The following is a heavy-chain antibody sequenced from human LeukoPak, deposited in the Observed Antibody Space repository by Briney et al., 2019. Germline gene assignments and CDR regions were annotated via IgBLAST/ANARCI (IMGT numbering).Heavy chain of an antibody. Sequence: SQTLSLTCAISGDSVSSNSAAWNWIRQSPSRGLEWLGRTYYRSKWHNDYAVSVRSRITISPDTSKNQVSLQLNSVTPEDTAVYYCARGVRIAEARHYDYWGQGTLVAVSS. V-gene: IGHV6-1*01. CDR2: TYYRSKWHN. CDR3: ARGVRIAEARHYDY. D-gene: IGHD6-13*01. J-gene: IGHJ4*02. CDR1: GDSVSSNSAA.